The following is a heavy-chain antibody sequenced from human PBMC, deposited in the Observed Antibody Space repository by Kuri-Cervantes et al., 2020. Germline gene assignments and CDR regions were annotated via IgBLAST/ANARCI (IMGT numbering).Heavy chain of an antibody. Sequence: GGSLRLSCAASGFIFSAYNMNWVRQAPGKGLEWVSHISSSNLVTYYADSVEGRFIISRDKAKNSLYLQMNSLSDEDTAVYFCAREGCSGASCRNTPYYYYGMDVWGQGTTVTVSS. D-gene: IGHD2-15*01. J-gene: IGHJ6*02. CDR3: AREGCSGASCRNTPYYYYGMDV. CDR2: ISSSNLVT. V-gene: IGHV3-48*02. CDR1: GFIFSAYN.